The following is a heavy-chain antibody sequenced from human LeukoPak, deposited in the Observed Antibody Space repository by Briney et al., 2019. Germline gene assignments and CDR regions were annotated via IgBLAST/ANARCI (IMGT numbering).Heavy chain of an antibody. CDR2: ISSSSSTI. D-gene: IGHD6-6*01. J-gene: IGHJ3*02. V-gene: IGHV3-48*01. CDR3: AREYSSSSGRAFDI. CDR1: GFTFNTYT. Sequence: GGSPRLPCAASGFTFNTYTLNWVRQAPGKGPEWVAYISSSSSTIYYADSVKGRFTISRDNGKNSLYLQMNSLTAEDTAVYYCAREYSSSSGRAFDIWGQGTMVTVSS.